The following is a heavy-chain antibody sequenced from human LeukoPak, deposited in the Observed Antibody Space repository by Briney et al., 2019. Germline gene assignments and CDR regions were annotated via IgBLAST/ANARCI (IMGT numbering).Heavy chain of an antibody. CDR3: ANRRCRSSSCYREY. J-gene: IGHJ4*02. Sequence: SGGSLRLSCAASGFTFSSYAMSWVRQAPGKGLEWVSAITGGGDTTYYAHPVKGRFTISRDNSKNTVYLQMNSLRAEDTAVYYCANRRCRSSSCYREYWGQGSLVAVSS. V-gene: IGHV3-23*01. CDR2: ITGGGDTT. D-gene: IGHD2-2*01. CDR1: GFTFSSYA.